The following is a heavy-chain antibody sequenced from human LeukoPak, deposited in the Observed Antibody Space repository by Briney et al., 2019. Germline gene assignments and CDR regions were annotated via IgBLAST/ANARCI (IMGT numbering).Heavy chain of an antibody. CDR3: ARDRGYTYGFDF. Sequence: SETLSLTCTVSGYSISSGYYWGWIRQPPGKGLEWIGSINHSGSTYYNPSLKSRLTISVDTSKNQFSLKLSSVTAADTAVYYCARDRGYTYGFDFWGQGTLVTVSS. V-gene: IGHV4-38-2*02. D-gene: IGHD5-18*01. CDR2: INHSGST. J-gene: IGHJ4*02. CDR1: GYSISSGYY.